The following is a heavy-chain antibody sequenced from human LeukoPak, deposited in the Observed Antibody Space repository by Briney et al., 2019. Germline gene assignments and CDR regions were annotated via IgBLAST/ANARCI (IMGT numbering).Heavy chain of an antibody. D-gene: IGHD6-13*01. V-gene: IGHV1-2*02. Sequence: ASVKVSCKASGYTFTGYYMHWVRQAPGQGLEWMGWINPNSGGTNYAQKFQGRVTMTEDTSTDTAYMELSSPRSEDTAVYYCATGIAAAGIFDYWGQGTLVTVSS. CDR1: GYTFTGYY. CDR3: ATGIAAAGIFDY. CDR2: INPNSGGT. J-gene: IGHJ4*02.